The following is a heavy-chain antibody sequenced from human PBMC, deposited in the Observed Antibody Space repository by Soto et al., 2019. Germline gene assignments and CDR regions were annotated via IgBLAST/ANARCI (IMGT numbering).Heavy chain of an antibody. Sequence: SETLSLTCAVYGGSFSGYYWSWIRQPPGKGLEWIGEINHSGSTNYNPSLKSRVTISVDTSKNQFSLKLSSVTAADTAVYYCARFRVTRALGVYYYYYMDVWGKGTTVTVSS. V-gene: IGHV4-34*01. CDR1: GGSFSGYY. CDR2: INHSGST. J-gene: IGHJ6*03. D-gene: IGHD4-17*01. CDR3: ARFRVTRALGVYYYYYMDV.